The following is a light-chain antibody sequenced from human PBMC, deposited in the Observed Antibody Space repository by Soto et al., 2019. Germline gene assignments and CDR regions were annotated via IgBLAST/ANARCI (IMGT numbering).Light chain of an antibody. CDR2: GAS. CDR1: QSVSSSY. Sequence: EIVLTQSPGTLSLSPGERATLSCRASQSVSSSYFAWYQQKPGPAPRLLIYGASSRATGIPDRFSGSGSGTDFTLTISRLEHEDVAVYYCQQYGRTFGQGTKVEIK. J-gene: IGKJ1*01. V-gene: IGKV3-20*01. CDR3: QQYGRT.